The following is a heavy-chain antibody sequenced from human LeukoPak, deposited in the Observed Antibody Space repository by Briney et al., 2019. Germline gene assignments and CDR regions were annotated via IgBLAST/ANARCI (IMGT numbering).Heavy chain of an antibody. J-gene: IGHJ4*02. CDR2: LYCGGAN. CDR1: GASVVTNF. D-gene: IGHD2-21*02. V-gene: IGHV4-59*02. CDR3: ARMRMVTGSTYLDN. Sequence: SETLSLTCNVSGASVVTNFWAWIRQPTGKGLEFLGYLYCGGANKYNPSLRGRVTIAADTSKNQFSLTLSAATAADTGVYFCARMRMVTGSTYLDNWGQGTRVTVSS.